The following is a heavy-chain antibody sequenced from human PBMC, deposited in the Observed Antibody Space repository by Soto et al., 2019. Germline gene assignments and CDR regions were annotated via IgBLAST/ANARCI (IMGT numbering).Heavy chain of an antibody. CDR3: ARFHHEGSGSYWWFDP. J-gene: IGHJ5*02. Sequence: VASVKVSCKASGYTFTSYGISWVRQAPGQGLEWMGWISAYNGNTNYAQKLQGRVTMTTDTSTSTAYMELRSLRSDDTAVYYCARFHHEGSGSYWWFDPWGQGTLVTVSS. V-gene: IGHV1-18*01. CDR1: GYTFTSYG. CDR2: ISAYNGNT. D-gene: IGHD3-10*01.